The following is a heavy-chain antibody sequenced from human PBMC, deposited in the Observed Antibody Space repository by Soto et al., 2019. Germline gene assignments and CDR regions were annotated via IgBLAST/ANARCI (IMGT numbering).Heavy chain of an antibody. Sequence: GGSLRLSCAASGFTFSDYYMSWIRQAPGKGLEWVSYISSSNSYTNYADSVKGRFTISRDNAKNSLYLQMNSLRAEDTAVYYCARDLNYYDSSENAFDIWGQGTMVTVSS. D-gene: IGHD3-22*01. V-gene: IGHV3-11*06. CDR3: ARDLNYYDSSENAFDI. J-gene: IGHJ3*02. CDR2: ISSSNSYT. CDR1: GFTFSDYY.